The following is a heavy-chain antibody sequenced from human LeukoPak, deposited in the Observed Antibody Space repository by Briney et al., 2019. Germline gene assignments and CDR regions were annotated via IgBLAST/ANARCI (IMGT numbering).Heavy chain of an antibody. CDR1: GFTFSSYW. Sequence: GGSLRLSCAASGFTFSSYWMSWVRQTTGDGLEWVAAVSAGHHAFYAGSVKGRFTVSREDAKNSLYLQMNSLRAGDTAVYYCARDVWTGVAVSDYWGQGTLVTVSS. V-gene: IGHV3-13*01. J-gene: IGHJ4*02. CDR2: VSAGHHA. CDR3: ARDVWTGVAVSDY. D-gene: IGHD6-19*01.